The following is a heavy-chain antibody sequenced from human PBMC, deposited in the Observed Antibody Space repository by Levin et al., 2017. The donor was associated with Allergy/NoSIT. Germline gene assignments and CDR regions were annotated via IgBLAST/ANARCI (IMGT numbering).Heavy chain of an antibody. CDR2: IKQDGSEK. V-gene: IGHV3-7*01. CDR1: GFTFSSYW. J-gene: IGHJ4*02. D-gene: IGHD5-12*01. CDR3: ARVDEVATIRFRSKYYFDY. Sequence: GESLKISCAASGFTFSSYWMSWVRQAPGKGLEWVANIKQDGSEKYYVDSVKGRFTISRDNAKNSLYLQMNSLRAEDTAVYYCARVDEVATIRFRSKYYFDYWGQGTLVTVSS.